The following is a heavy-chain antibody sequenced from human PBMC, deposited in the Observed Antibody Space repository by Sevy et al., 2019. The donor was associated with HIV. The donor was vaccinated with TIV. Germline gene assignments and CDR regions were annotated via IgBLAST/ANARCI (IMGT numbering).Heavy chain of an antibody. CDR3: ARDRSIAARLVYYFDY. CDR1: GFTFSDYY. CDR2: ISSSGSTI. Sequence: VGSLRLSCAASGFTFSDYYMSWIRQAPGKELEWVSYISSSGSTIYYADSVKGRFTISRDNAKNSLYLQMNSLRSEVTAVYYCARDRSIAARLVYYFDYWGQGTLVTVSS. V-gene: IGHV3-11*01. J-gene: IGHJ4*02. D-gene: IGHD6-6*01.